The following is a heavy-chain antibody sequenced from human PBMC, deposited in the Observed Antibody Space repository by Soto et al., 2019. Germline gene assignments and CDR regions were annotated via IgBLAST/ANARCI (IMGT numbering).Heavy chain of an antibody. CDR3: ASRDPGTSVDY. Sequence: SETLSLTCAVSGGSFTSNNWWTWVRQPPGQGLEWIGEIYRTGSTNYNPSLKSRVTISLDKYENQFSLKVTSLTAADTAVYYCASRDPGTSVDYWGQGTLVTVSS. V-gene: IGHV4-4*02. J-gene: IGHJ4*02. CDR2: IYRTGST. CDR1: GGSFTSNNW. D-gene: IGHD1-7*01.